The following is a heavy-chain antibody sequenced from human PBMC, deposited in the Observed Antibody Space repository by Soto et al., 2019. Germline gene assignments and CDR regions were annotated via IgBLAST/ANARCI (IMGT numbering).Heavy chain of an antibody. CDR1: GFPFSTYS. V-gene: IGHV3-48*02. J-gene: IGHJ6*02. CDR2: ISIDSDTV. D-gene: IGHD3-3*01. Sequence: PGGSLRLSCRASGFPFSTYSMKWVRQAPGKGLEWISYISIDSDTVHYADSVKGRFTISRDDAENSLYLQMNSLRDEDTAIDYCARLYYDYVWGQGTTGTGSS. CDR3: ARLYYDYV.